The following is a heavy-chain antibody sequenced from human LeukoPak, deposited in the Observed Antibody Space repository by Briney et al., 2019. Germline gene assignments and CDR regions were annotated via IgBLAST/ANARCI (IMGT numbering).Heavy chain of an antibody. Sequence: SETLSLTCAVYGGSFSGYYWSWIRQPPGKRLEWIGEINHSGSTNYNPSLKRRVTISVDTSKNQFSLKLSSVTAADTAVYYCARLGSDFWSGYSQTSWFDPWGQGTLVTVSS. V-gene: IGHV4-34*01. CDR3: ARLGSDFWSGYSQTSWFDP. D-gene: IGHD3-3*01. CDR1: GGSFSGYY. J-gene: IGHJ5*02. CDR2: INHSGST.